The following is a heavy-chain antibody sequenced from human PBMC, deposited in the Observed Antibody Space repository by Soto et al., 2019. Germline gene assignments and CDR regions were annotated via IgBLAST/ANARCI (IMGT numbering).Heavy chain of an antibody. D-gene: IGHD6-13*01. CDR3: ARGPGIAAAGRGLWFDP. J-gene: IGHJ5*02. CDR1: GGSFSGYY. CDR2: INHSGST. V-gene: IGHV4-34*01. Sequence: SETLSLTCAVYGGSFSGYYWSWIRQPPGKGLEWIGEINHSGSTNYNPSLKSRVTISVDTSKNQFSLKLGSVTAADTAVYYCARGPGIAAAGRGLWFDPWGQGTLVTVSS.